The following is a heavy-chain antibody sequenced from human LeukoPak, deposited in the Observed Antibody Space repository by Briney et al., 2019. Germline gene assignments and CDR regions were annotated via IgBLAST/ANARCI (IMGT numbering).Heavy chain of an antibody. CDR1: GGSFSGYY. V-gene: IGHV4-34*01. J-gene: IGHJ5*02. Sequence: SEPLSLACAVYGGSFSGYYWSWIRQPPGKGLEWIGEINHSRRTHYNPSLKSRVTISIDTSKNQFSLKLNSVTAADTAVYYCARGGSQFGELRFRRRNWFDPWGQGTLVTVSS. CDR3: ARGGSQFGELRFRRRNWFDP. D-gene: IGHD3-10*01. CDR2: INHSRRT.